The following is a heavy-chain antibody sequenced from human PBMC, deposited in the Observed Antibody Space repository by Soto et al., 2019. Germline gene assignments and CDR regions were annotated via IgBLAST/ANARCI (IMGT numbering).Heavy chain of an antibody. CDR2: ISAYNGNT. V-gene: IGHV1-18*01. J-gene: IGHJ3*02. CDR1: GGTCIGHG. Sequence: SWRVSCKVAGGTCIGHGVSWVRQTPGQGLEWMGWISAYNGNTNYAQKLQGRVTMTTDTSTSTAYMELRSLRSDDTAVYYCARDTIAVAGSAFDIWGQGTMVTVSS. CDR3: ARDTIAVAGSAFDI. D-gene: IGHD6-19*01.